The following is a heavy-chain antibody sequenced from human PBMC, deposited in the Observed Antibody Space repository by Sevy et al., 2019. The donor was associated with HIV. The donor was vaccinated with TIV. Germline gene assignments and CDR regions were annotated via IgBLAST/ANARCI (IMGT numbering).Heavy chain of an antibody. Sequence: SGCLRLSCAVSGFTFSRYWMSWVRQTPGKGLELVASISNDGSEKNYMGSVKGRFIISRDNAKNSLYLQMESLSAEDTAMYHCARDFGYSLEYWGRGALVSVSS. CDR3: ARDFGYSLEY. CDR2: ISNDGSEK. V-gene: IGHV3-7*01. D-gene: IGHD3-16*01. J-gene: IGHJ4*02. CDR1: GFTFSRYW.